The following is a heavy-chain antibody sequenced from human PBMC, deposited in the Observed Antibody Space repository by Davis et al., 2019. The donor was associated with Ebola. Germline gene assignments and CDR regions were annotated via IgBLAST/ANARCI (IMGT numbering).Heavy chain of an antibody. J-gene: IGHJ3*02. CDR3: AILDPPHYDNDAFDI. CDR1: GYTFTGYY. V-gene: IGHV1-2*02. CDR2: INPNSGGT. D-gene: IGHD4-17*01. Sequence: ASVKVSCKASGYTFTGYYMHWVRQAPGQGLEWMGWINPNSGGTNYAQKFQGRVTMTRDTSISTAYMELGRLRSDDTAVYYCAILDPPHYDNDAFDIWGQGTMVTVSS.